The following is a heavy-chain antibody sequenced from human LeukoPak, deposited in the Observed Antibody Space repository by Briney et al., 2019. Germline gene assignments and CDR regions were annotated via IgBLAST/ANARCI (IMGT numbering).Heavy chain of an antibody. Sequence: SETVSLICTVSGGSIRTSSYYRGWIRQPPGKGLEWIGSIYYSGSIYSNGSLKSRVTISVETSKNQFSLKLSSVTAADTAMYYCARVRAAAVPYYFDYWGRGTLVTVSS. V-gene: IGHV4-39*07. CDR1: GGSIRTSSYY. CDR3: ARVRAAAVPYYFDY. J-gene: IGHJ4*02. CDR2: IYYSGSI. D-gene: IGHD6-13*01.